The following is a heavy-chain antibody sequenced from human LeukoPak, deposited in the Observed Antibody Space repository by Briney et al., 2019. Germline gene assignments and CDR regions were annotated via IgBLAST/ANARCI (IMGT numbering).Heavy chain of an antibody. V-gene: IGHV3-74*01. CDR3: GRDLVYGSGSLDN. D-gene: IGHD3-10*01. J-gene: IGHJ4*02. CDR2: IKTDGSGA. CDR1: GFSFSSYW. Sequence: GGSLRLSCAASGFSFSSYWMHWVRQVPGKGLVWVSRIKTDGSGANYADSVTGRFTISRDNVKNTLFLQRNSLRVEDTAVYYCGRDLVYGSGSLDNWGQGTLVTVSS.